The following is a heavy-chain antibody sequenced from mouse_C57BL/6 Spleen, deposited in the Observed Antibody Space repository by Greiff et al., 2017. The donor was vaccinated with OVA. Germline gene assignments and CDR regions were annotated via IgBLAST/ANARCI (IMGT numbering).Heavy chain of an antibody. CDR2: ISDGGSYT. CDR1: GFTFSSYA. CDR3: ARGLTGRGYYFDY. J-gene: IGHJ2*01. D-gene: IGHD4-1*01. V-gene: IGHV5-4*03. Sequence: EVMLVESGGGLVKPGGSLTLSCAASGFTFSSYAMSWVRQTPEKRLEWVATISDGGSYTYYPDNVKGRFTISRDNAKNNLYLQMSHLKSEDTAMYYCARGLTGRGYYFDYWGQGTTLTVSS.